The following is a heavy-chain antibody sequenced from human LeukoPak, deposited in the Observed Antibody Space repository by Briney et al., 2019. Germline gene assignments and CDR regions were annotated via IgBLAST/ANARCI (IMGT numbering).Heavy chain of an antibody. CDR2: IYSGGST. V-gene: IGHV3-53*01. D-gene: IGHD6-19*01. Sequence: GGSLRLSCAASGFTVSSSYMSWVRQAPGKGLEWVSVIYSGGSTYSADSVKGRFTISRDNAKNSLYLQMNSLRAEDTAVYYCARVAAVAGTGNYFDYWGQGTLVTVSS. CDR3: ARVAAVAGTGNYFDY. J-gene: IGHJ4*02. CDR1: GFTVSSSY.